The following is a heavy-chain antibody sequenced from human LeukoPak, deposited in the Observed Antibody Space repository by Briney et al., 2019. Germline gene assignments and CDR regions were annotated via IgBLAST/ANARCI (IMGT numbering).Heavy chain of an antibody. CDR2: TKSKTDGGTT. D-gene: IGHD1-26*01. CDR3: MATNDYYYYYMDV. J-gene: IGHJ6*03. CDR1: GFTFSNAW. V-gene: IGHV3-15*01. Sequence: PGGSLRLSCAASGFTFSNAWMSWVRQAPGKGLEWVGRTKSKTDGGTTDYAAPVKGRFTISRDDSKNTLYLQMNSLKTEDTAVYYCMATNDYYYYYMDVWGKGTTVTISS.